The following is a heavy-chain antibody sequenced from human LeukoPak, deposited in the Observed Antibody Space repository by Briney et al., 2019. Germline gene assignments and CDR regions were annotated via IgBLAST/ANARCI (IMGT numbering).Heavy chain of an antibody. J-gene: IGHJ5*02. CDR1: GGTFSSYA. CDR3: ARVPAYYYGSGSFANWFDP. D-gene: IGHD3-10*01. CDR2: IIPILGIA. Sequence: SVKVSCKASGGTFSSYAISWVRQAPGQGLEWMGRIIPILGIANYAQKLQGRVTMTTDTSTSTAYMELRSLRSDDTAVYYCARVPAYYYGSGSFANWFDPWGQGTLVTVSS. V-gene: IGHV1-69*04.